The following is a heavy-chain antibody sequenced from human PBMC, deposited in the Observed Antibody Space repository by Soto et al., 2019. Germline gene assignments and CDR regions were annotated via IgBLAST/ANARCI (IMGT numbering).Heavy chain of an antibody. D-gene: IGHD3-3*01. CDR2: IYWDDDK. J-gene: IGHJ5*02. V-gene: IGHV2-5*02. CDR1: GFSLSTSGVG. Sequence: QITLKESGPTLVKPTQTLTLTCTFSGFSLSTSGVGVGWIRQPPGKALEWLALIYWDDDKRYSPSLKSRLTITKDTPKNQVVLTMTNMDPVDTATYYCAHKGTLRFLEWLPSGWFDPWGQGTLVTVSS. CDR3: AHKGTLRFLEWLPSGWFDP.